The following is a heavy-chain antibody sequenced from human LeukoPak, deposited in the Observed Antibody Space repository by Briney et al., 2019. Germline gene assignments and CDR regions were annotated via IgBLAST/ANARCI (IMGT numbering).Heavy chain of an antibody. CDR3: ARVVAVAGTPGHYGMDV. V-gene: IGHV4-61*01. Sequence: PSESLSLTCTVSGGSVSSGSYYWSWIRQPPGKGLEWIGYIYYSGSTNYNPSLKSRVTISVDTSKNQFSLKLSSVTAADTAVYYCARVVAVAGTPGHYGMDVWGQGTTVTVSS. CDR1: GGSVSSGSYY. D-gene: IGHD6-19*01. CDR2: IYYSGST. J-gene: IGHJ6*02.